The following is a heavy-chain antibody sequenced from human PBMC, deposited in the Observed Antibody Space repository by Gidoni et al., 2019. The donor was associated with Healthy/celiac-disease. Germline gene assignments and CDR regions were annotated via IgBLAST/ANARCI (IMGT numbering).Heavy chain of an antibody. J-gene: IGHJ3*02. V-gene: IGHV4-59*01. CDR2: IYYSGST. D-gene: IGHD1-26*01. CDR3: ARDPLRGIVGATYFGAFDI. CDR1: GGPISSYY. Sequence: QVQLQESGPGLVKPSETLSLTCTVSGGPISSYYWSWIRQPPGKGLEWIGYIYYSGSTNYNPSLKSRVTISVDTSKNQFSLKLSSVTAADTAVYYCARDPLRGIVGATYFGAFDIWGQGTMVTVSS.